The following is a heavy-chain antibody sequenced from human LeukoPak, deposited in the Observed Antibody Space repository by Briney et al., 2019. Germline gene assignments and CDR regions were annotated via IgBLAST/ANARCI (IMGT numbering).Heavy chain of an antibody. V-gene: IGHV1-69*05. CDR1: GFTFTSYA. CDR2: IIPIFGTA. CDR3: ASSPLLWLAEKLGMYYFDY. J-gene: IGHJ4*02. Sequence: GTSVKVSCKASGFTFTSYAISWVRQAPGQGLEWMGGIIPIFGTANYAQKFQGRVTITTDESTSTAYMELSSLRSEDTAVYYCASSPLLWLAEKLGMYYFDYWGQGTLVTVSS. D-gene: IGHD3-10*01.